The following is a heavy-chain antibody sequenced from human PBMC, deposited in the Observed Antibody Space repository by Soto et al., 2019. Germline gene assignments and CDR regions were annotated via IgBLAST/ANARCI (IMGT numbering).Heavy chain of an antibody. CDR3: ARVWFGESPPFDY. CDR2: IYYSGST. V-gene: IGHV4-31*03. Sequence: SETLSLTCTVSGGSISSGGYYWSWIRQHPGKGLEWIGYIYYSGSTYYNPSLKSRVTISVDTSKNQFSLKLSSVTAADTAVYYCARVWFGESPPFDYCGQGTLVTVSS. J-gene: IGHJ4*02. D-gene: IGHD3-10*01. CDR1: GGSISSGGYY.